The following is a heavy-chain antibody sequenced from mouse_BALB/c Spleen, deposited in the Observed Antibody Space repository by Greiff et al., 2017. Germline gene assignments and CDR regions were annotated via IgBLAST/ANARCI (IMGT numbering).Heavy chain of an antibody. Sequence: QVQLQQSGAELMKPGASVKISCKATGYTFSSYWIEWVKQRPGHGLEWIGEILPGSGSTNYNEKFKGKATFTADTSSNTAYMQLSSLTSEDSAVYYCAKGGNYVAWFAYWGQGTLVTVSA. D-gene: IGHD2-1*01. CDR1: GYTFSSYW. CDR3: AKGGNYVAWFAY. J-gene: IGHJ3*01. CDR2: ILPGSGST. V-gene: IGHV1-9*01.